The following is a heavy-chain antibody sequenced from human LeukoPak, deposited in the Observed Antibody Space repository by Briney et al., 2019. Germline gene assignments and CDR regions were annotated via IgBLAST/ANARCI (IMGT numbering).Heavy chain of an antibody. CDR1: GFTFRNAS. Sequence: GGPLRLSCAATGFTFRNASMSWVRQAPGKGLEWVGRIKSKTDGGTTDYAAPVKGRFTISRDNAKNSLFLQMNSLRAEDTAVYYCARDRYSRGSYFGDYYYYYMDVWGKGTTVTVSS. J-gene: IGHJ6*03. V-gene: IGHV3-15*01. CDR3: ARDRYSRGSYFGDYYYYYMDV. CDR2: IKSKTDGGTT. D-gene: IGHD1-26*01.